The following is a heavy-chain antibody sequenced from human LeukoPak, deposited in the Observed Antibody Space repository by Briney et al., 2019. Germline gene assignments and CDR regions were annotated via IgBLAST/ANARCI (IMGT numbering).Heavy chain of an antibody. CDR1: GGSISSRNW. D-gene: IGHD2-2*01. J-gene: IGHJ5*02. CDR3: ARDRPLGYCSSTSCPPGLDP. Sequence: KASETLSLTCAVSGGSISSRNWWSWVRQPPGKGLEWIGEIYHSGSTNYNPSLKSRVTISVDKSKNQFSPKLSSVTAADTAVYYCARDRPLGYCSSTSCPPGLDPWGQGTLVTVSS. V-gene: IGHV4-4*02. CDR2: IYHSGST.